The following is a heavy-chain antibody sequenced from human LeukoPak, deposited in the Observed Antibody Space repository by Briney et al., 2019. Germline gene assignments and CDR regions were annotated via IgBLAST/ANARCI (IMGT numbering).Heavy chain of an antibody. J-gene: IGHJ4*02. CDR2: ISYDGSNK. Sequence: PGGSLRLSCAASGFTFSSYGMHWVRQAPGKGLEWVAVISYDGSNKYYADSVKGRFTITRDNSKNMLFLQMNSLRSEDTAVYYCARDFHSGGWYRFDYWGQGTLVTVFS. D-gene: IGHD6-19*01. CDR3: ARDFHSGGWYRFDY. V-gene: IGHV3-30*03. CDR1: GFTFSSYG.